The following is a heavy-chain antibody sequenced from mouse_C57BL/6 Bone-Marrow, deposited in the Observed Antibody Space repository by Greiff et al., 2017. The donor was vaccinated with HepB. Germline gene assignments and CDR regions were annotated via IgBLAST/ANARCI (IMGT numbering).Heavy chain of an antibody. V-gene: IGHV1-55*01. CDR1: GYTFTSYW. CDR3: AREGDLVTTVASFDY. CDR2: IYPGSGSS. J-gene: IGHJ2*01. D-gene: IGHD1-1*01. Sequence: QVQLQQPGAELVKPGASVKMSCKASGYTFTSYWITWVKQRPGQGLEWIGDIYPGSGSSNYNEKFKSKATLTVDTSSSTAYMQLSSLTSEDSAVYYCAREGDLVTTVASFDYWGQGTTLTVSS.